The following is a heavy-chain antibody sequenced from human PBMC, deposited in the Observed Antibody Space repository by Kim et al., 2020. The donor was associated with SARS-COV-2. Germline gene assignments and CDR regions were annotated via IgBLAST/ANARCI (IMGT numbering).Heavy chain of an antibody. J-gene: IGHJ4*02. Sequence: GGSLRLSCAASGFTFSSYGMHWVRQAPGKGLEWVAVISYDGSNKYYADSVKGRFTISRDNSKNTLYLQMNSLRAEDTAVYYCAKAGYSGYDSFGYWGQGTLVTVSS. CDR3: AKAGYSGYDSFGY. D-gene: IGHD5-12*01. V-gene: IGHV3-30*18. CDR2: ISYDGSNK. CDR1: GFTFSSYG.